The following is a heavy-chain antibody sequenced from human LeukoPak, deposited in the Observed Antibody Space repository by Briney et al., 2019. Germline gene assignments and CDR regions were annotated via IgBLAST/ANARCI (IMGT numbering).Heavy chain of an antibody. D-gene: IGHD2-2*02. J-gene: IGHJ5*02. V-gene: IGHV1-2*02. CDR2: INPNSGGT. CDR3: ARVGLGYCSSTSCYRSFDP. Sequence: ASVKVSCKASGYTFTGYYMHWVRQAPGQGLEWVGWINPNSGGTNYAQKFQGRVTMTRGTSISTAYMELSRLRSDDTAVYYCARVGLGYCSSTSCYRSFDPWGQGTLVTVSS. CDR1: GYTFTGYY.